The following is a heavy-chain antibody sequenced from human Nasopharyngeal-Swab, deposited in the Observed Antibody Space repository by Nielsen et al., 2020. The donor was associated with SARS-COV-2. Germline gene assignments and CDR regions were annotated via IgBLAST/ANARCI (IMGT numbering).Heavy chain of an antibody. Sequence: SGPTLVNPTETLTLTCTVSGFSLSNARMGVSWIRPPPGKALEWLANIFSNDEKSYSTSLKSRLTISKDTSKSQVVLTMTNMDPVDTATYYCARYEWFGEMKYGMDVWGQGTTVTVSS. V-gene: IGHV2-26*01. J-gene: IGHJ6*02. CDR3: ARYEWFGEMKYGMDV. D-gene: IGHD3-10*01. CDR2: IFSNDEK. CDR1: GFSLSNARMG.